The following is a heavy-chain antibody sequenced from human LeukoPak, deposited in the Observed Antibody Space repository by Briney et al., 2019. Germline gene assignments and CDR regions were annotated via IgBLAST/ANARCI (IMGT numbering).Heavy chain of an antibody. CDR1: GYTLTELS. CDR2: FDPEDGET. CDR3: STSRILTGYYTNWFDP. J-gene: IGHJ5*02. D-gene: IGHD3-9*01. V-gene: IGHV1-24*01. Sequence: SVKVSCKVSGYTLTELSMHWVRQAPGKGLEWMGGFDPEDGETIYAQKFQGRVTMTEVTSTDTAYMELSSLRSEDTAVYYCSTSRILTGYYTNWFDPWGQGTLVTVSS.